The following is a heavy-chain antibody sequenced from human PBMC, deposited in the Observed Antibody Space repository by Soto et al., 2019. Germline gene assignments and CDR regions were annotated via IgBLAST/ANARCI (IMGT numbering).Heavy chain of an antibody. Sequence: TLSLTCTVSGGSISSGDYYWSWIRQPPGKGLEWIGYIYYSGSTYYNPSLKSRVTISVDTSKNQFSLKLSSVTAADTAVYYCARSGRGGLRLRRLTLTFDYWGQGTPVTVSS. D-gene: IGHD5-12*01. J-gene: IGHJ4*02. CDR1: GGSISSGDYY. CDR2: IYYSGST. V-gene: IGHV4-30-4*01. CDR3: ARSGRGGLRLRRLTLTFDY.